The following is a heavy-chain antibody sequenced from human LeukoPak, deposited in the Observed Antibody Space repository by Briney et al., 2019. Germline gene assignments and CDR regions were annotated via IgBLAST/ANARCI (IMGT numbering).Heavy chain of an antibody. CDR3: TSEEDDHRGRTGY. D-gene: IGHD2-8*02. J-gene: IGHJ4*02. CDR1: GFTFSNAY. Sequence: GGSLRLSCAASGFTFSNAYIMWVRQAPGKGLEWVGRIKSQADGGTTDYAAPVNDRFTISRDGSKNTVYLQMNTLKTEDTAVYYCTSEEDDHRGRTGYWGQGTLVTVSS. V-gene: IGHV3-15*01. CDR2: IKSQADGGTT.